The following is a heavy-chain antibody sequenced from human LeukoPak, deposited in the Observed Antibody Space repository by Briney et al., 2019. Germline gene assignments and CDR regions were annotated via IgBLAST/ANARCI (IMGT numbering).Heavy chain of an antibody. V-gene: IGHV1-69*04. D-gene: IGHD5-24*01. CDR1: GGTFSSYA. CDR3: ARRRDGYNSAWFDP. CDR2: IIPIFGIA. J-gene: IGHJ5*02. Sequence: SVKVSCKASGGTFSSYAVSWVRQAPGQGLEWMGRIIPIFGIANYAQKFQGRVTITADKSTSTAYMELSSLRSEDTAVYYCARRRDGYNSAWFDPWGQGTLVTVSS.